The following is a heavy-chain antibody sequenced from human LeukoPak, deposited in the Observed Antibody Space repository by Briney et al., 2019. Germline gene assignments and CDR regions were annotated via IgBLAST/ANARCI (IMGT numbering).Heavy chain of an antibody. CDR3: ARSFLTNWSGYLYGMDV. CDR1: SGSISRYY. Sequence: SETLSLTCTVSSGSISRYYWSWIRQPPGKGLEWIGYIYYSGSTNYNPSLKSRVTISVDTSKNQLSLKLSSVTAADTAVYYCARSFLTNWSGYLYGMDVWGQGTTVTVSS. CDR2: IYYSGST. J-gene: IGHJ6*02. V-gene: IGHV4-59*01. D-gene: IGHD3-3*01.